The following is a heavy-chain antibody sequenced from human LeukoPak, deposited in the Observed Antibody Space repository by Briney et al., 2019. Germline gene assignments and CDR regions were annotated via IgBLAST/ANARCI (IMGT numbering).Heavy chain of an antibody. CDR2: INPNSGGT. CDR1: GYTFTGYY. J-gene: IGHJ4*02. CDR3: ARHYDILTGYPGDY. V-gene: IGHV1-2*02. Sequence: EASVKVSCKASGYTFTGYYMHWVRQAPGQGLEWMGWINPNSGGTNYAQKLQGRVTMTTDTSTSTAYMELRSLRSDDTAVYYCARHYDILTGYPGDYWGQGTLVTVSS. D-gene: IGHD3-9*01.